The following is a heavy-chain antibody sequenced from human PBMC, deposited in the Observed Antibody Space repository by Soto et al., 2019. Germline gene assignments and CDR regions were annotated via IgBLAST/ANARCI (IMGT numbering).Heavy chain of an antibody. Sequence: ASVKVSCKASGYTFTSYAMHWVRQAPGQRLEWMGWINVGNGNTKYSQKFQGRVTITRDTSASTAYMELSSLRSEDTAVYYCARDYYYGSGSYFYGMDVWGQGTTVTVSS. D-gene: IGHD3-10*01. CDR1: GYTFTSYA. J-gene: IGHJ6*02. V-gene: IGHV1-3*01. CDR2: INVGNGNT. CDR3: ARDYYYGSGSYFYGMDV.